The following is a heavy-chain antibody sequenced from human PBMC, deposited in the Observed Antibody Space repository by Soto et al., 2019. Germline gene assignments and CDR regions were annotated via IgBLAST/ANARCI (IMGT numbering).Heavy chain of an antibody. CDR1: GFTFSSYW. CDR3: ARGLKGYYGVDV. CDR2: INSDGSST. D-gene: IGHD3-16*01. Sequence: EVQLAESGGGLVQPGGSLRLSCAASGFTFSSYWMHWVRQAPGKGLVWVSRINSDGSSTRYADSVKGRFTISRDNAKNTLYLQMNSLRAEDTAVYYCARGLKGYYGVDVWGQETTVTVSS. V-gene: IGHV3-74*01. J-gene: IGHJ6*02.